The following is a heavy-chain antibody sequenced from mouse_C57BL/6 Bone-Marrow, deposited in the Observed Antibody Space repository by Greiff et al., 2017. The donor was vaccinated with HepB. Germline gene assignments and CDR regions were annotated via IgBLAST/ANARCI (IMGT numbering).Heavy chain of an antibody. D-gene: IGHD1-1*01. J-gene: IGHJ2*01. CDR1: GFTFSDYY. CDR3: ARGYYGSSSWYFDY. V-gene: IGHV5-12*01. CDR2: ISNGGGST. Sequence: EVQLQESGGGLVQPGGSLKLSCAASGFTFSDYYMYWVRQTPEKRLEWVAYISNGGGSTYYPDTVKGRFTISRDNAKNTLYLQMSRLKSEDTAMYYCARGYYGSSSWYFDYWGQGTTLTVSS.